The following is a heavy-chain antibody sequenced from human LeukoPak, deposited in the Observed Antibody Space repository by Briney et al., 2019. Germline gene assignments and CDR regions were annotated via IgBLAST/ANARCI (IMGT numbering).Heavy chain of an antibody. CDR1: GFTFSSYW. CDR3: AIWETDQGGEFDS. D-gene: IGHD3-16*01. V-gene: IGHV3-7*01. Sequence: PGGSLRLSCAASGFTFSSYWMSWVRQAPGKGLEWVANIKQDGSEKYYVDSVKGRFTISRDNAKNSLYLQMNSLRAEDTAVYFCAIWETDQGGEFDSWGQGTLVTVSS. CDR2: IKQDGSEK. J-gene: IGHJ4*02.